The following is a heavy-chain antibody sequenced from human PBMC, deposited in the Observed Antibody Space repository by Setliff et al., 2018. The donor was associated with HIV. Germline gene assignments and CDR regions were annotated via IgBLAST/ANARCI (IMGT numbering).Heavy chain of an antibody. CDR3: ANLGAFDI. CDR1: GYSFTSYG. V-gene: IGHV1-18*01. Sequence: GASVKVSCKASGYSFTSYGVSWVRQAPGQGLEWMGILNPSGSTVSAQKFQGRVTMTEDTSTDTAYMELSSLRSEDTAVYYCANLGAFDIWGQGTMVTVSS. J-gene: IGHJ3*02. CDR2: LNPSGST.